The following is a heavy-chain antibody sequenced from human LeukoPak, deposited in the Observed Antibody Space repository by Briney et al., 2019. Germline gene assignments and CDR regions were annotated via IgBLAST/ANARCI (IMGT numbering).Heavy chain of an antibody. CDR2: INHSGST. CDR3: ARTRRRAAGTFIWFDP. V-gene: IGHV4-61*10. CDR1: GNSISSGDNY. D-gene: IGHD6-13*01. Sequence: PSETLSLTCTVSGNSISSGDNYWSWIRQPAGKGLEWIGEINHSGSTNYNPSLKSRVTISVDTSKNQFSLKLSSVTAADTAVYYCARTRRRAAGTFIWFDPWGQGTLVTVSS. J-gene: IGHJ5*02.